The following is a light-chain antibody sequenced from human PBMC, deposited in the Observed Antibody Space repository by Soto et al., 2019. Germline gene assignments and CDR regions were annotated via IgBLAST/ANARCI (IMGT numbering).Light chain of an antibody. Sequence: DIQMTQSPSSLSASVGDRVTITCRASQSISNSLNWYQQKPGKAPKLLIYAASSMQSGVPSRFSGSGPETDFTLTISSLQPDDSATYYCQQSFSPLWTFGQGTKVEV. CDR1: QSISNS. J-gene: IGKJ1*01. CDR2: AAS. CDR3: QQSFSPLWT. V-gene: IGKV1-39*01.